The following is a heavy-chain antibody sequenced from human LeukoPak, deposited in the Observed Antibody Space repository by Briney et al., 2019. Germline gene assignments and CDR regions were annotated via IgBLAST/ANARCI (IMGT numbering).Heavy chain of an antibody. J-gene: IGHJ6*03. D-gene: IGHD3-10*01. CDR3: AKRGYYGWGIYFPPYYSYYNWDV. CDR2: INHSGST. Sequence: SETLSLTCAVYGGSFSGYYWSWIRQPPGKGLEWIGEINHSGSTNYNPSLKSRVTISVDTSKNQFSLKLSSVTAADTAVYYCAKRGYYGWGIYFPPYYSYYNWDVGGKGPRVTISS. CDR1: GGSFSGYY. V-gene: IGHV4-34*01.